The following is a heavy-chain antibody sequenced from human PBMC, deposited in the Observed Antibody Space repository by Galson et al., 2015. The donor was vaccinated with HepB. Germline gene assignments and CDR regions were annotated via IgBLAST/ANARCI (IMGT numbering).Heavy chain of an antibody. D-gene: IGHD3-10*01. CDR1: GFTFSSYG. CDR2: ISYDGSNK. J-gene: IGHJ4*02. V-gene: IGHV3-30*18. CDR3: AKQRRFGEKPHPGDY. Sequence: SLRLSCAASGFTFSSYGMHWVRQAPGKGLEWVAVISYDGSNKYYADSVKGRFTISRDNSKNTLYLQMNSLRAEDTAVYYCAKQRRFGEKPHPGDYWGQGTLVTVSS.